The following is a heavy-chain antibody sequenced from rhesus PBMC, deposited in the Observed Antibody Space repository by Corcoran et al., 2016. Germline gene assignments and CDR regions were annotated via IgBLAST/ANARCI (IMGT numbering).Heavy chain of an antibody. J-gene: IGHJ5-2*02. V-gene: IGHV3-16*01. CDR2: IKNQADGGTA. D-gene: IGHD4-29*01. CDR3: TAYGSIYGSLDF. CDR1: GLTFSNYW. Sequence: EVQLVESGGALVQAGGSLRLSCAASGLTFSNYWMNWVRQAPGKWLEWVGFIKNQADGGTAAYPESVKGRFSISRDDSRNTLYLQMNSLKTEDTAFYYCTAYGSIYGSLDFWGRGVLVTVSS.